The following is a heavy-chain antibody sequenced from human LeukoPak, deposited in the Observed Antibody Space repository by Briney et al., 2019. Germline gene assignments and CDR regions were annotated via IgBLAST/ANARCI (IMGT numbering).Heavy chain of an antibody. CDR3: AKDRSADVLTGYFDF. V-gene: IGHV3-43*01. J-gene: IGHJ4*02. CDR2: ISWDGGIT. CDR1: GFTLDDYT. D-gene: IGHD3-9*01. Sequence: GGSLRLSCAASGFTLDDYTMHWVRQAPGKGLEWVSLISWDGGITFYADSVKGRFNISRDNSKNSLYLQMNSLRPEDTAFYYCAKDRSADVLTGYFDFWGPGTLVTVSS.